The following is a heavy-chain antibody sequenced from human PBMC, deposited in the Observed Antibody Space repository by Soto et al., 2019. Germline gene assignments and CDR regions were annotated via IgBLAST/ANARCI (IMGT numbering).Heavy chain of an antibody. CDR2: IKQDGSKN. CDR1: GLTFSNYW. CDR3: ARDHINGWKFDY. J-gene: IGHJ4*02. D-gene: IGHD6-19*01. V-gene: IGHV3-7*01. Sequence: LRLSCAASGLTFSNYWMSCVRQAPGKGLEWVANIKQDGSKNYYVDSVKGRFTTSRDNAKTSFYLQMNSLRAEDTAVYYCARDHINGWKFDYWGRGTLVTVSS.